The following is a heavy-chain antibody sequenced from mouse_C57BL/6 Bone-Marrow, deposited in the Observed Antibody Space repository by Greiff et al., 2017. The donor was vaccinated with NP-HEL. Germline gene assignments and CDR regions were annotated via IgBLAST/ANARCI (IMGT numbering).Heavy chain of an antibody. Sequence: EVQLQQSGPELVKPGASVKIPCKASGYTFTDYNMDWVKQSHGKSLEWIGDINPNNGGTIYNQKFKGKATLTVDKSSSTAYMELRSLTSEDTAVYYCARGRYAVYYFDYWGQGTTLTVAS. CDR2: INPNNGGT. D-gene: IGHD6-5*01. J-gene: IGHJ2*01. CDR3: ARGRYAVYYFDY. V-gene: IGHV1-18*01. CDR1: GYTFTDYN.